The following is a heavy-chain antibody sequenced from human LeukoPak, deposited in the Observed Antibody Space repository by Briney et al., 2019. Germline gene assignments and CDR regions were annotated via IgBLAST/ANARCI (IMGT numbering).Heavy chain of an antibody. CDR1: GVSISSYY. J-gene: IGHJ4*02. Sequence: PSETLSLTCTVSGVSISSYYWSWVRQPPGKGLEWIGNIYTSGSTNYNPSLRSRVTMSVDTSKNQISLKLSSVTAADTAVYYCARFIYSTSCLDYWGQGTLVTVSS. CDR3: ARFIYSTSCLDY. V-gene: IGHV4-4*09. D-gene: IGHD6-13*01. CDR2: IYTSGST.